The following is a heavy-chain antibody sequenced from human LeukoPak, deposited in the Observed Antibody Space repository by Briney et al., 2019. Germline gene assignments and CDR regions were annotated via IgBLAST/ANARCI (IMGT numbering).Heavy chain of an antibody. J-gene: IGHJ4*02. Sequence: PGGSLRLSCAASGFTFSSYGMHWVRQAPGKGLEWVAFARYDGSNKYYPDSVKGRFTISRDNSKSILYLQMNNLRADAPAVYYCAKDQFNWNYVDRSFDYWGQGTLVTVSS. D-gene: IGHD1-7*01. CDR3: AKDQFNWNYVDRSFDY. CDR2: ARYDGSNK. CDR1: GFTFSSYG. V-gene: IGHV3-30*02.